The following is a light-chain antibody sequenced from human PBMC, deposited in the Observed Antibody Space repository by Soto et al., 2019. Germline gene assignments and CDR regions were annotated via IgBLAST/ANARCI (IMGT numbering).Light chain of an antibody. J-gene: IGKJ1*01. Sequence: EIVLTQSPGTLSLSPGERATLSCRASQSVSSKLAWYQQKPGQAPRLLMYGVSSRATGTPDRFSGSGSGTDFTLTISRLEPEDFAVYHCQQYDSSPTFGQGTKVDIK. CDR3: QQYDSSPT. CDR2: GVS. CDR1: QSVSSK. V-gene: IGKV3-20*01.